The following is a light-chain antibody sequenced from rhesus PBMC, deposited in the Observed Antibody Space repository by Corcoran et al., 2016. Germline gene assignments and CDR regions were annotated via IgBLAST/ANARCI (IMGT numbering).Light chain of an antibody. CDR1: QSLISR. Sequence: EIVMTQSPATLSLSPGERSTVSCSASQSLISRLAWYQQQPGRATRPLLYGASSRVTGTPDRCRGSGSGTDFPLTISSLGPEDVAVCFCQQGSNWYGFGQGTKVEIK. J-gene: IGKJ2*01. CDR2: GAS. CDR3: QQGSNWYG. V-gene: IGKV3-17*02.